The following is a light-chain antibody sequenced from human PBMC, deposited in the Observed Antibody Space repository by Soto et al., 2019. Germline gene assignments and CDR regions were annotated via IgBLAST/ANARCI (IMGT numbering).Light chain of an antibody. Sequence: EIVLTQSPGTLSLSPGERATLSCRASQNLSSGYLAWYQQKPGQAPRILIYGASSRATGIPDRFSGSGSATDFTLAISRLEPEDFAVYYCQQYGSSPPVTFGQGTKVDIK. CDR1: QNLSSGY. CDR3: QQYGSSPPVT. CDR2: GAS. V-gene: IGKV3-20*01. J-gene: IGKJ1*01.